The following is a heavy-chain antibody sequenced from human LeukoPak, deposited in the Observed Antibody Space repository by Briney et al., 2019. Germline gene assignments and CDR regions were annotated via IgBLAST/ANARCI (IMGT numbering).Heavy chain of an antibody. Sequence: ASVKVSCKASGYTFTGYYMHWVRQAPGQGLEWMGWINPNSGGTNYAQKFQGRVTMTRDTSISTAYMELSRLRSDDTAVYYCARVPSSPYDSSGYYPYYYYYYMDVWGKGTTVTVSS. V-gene: IGHV1-2*02. CDR1: GYTFTGYY. CDR2: INPNSGGT. J-gene: IGHJ6*03. D-gene: IGHD3-22*01. CDR3: ARVPSSPYDSSGYYPYYYYYYMDV.